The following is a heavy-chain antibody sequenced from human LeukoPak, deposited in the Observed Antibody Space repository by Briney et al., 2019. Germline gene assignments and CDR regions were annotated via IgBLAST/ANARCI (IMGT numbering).Heavy chain of an antibody. Sequence: PSETLSLTCTVSGGSVTDYYWSWIRQSPGKGLEWIGYIYYTGTSYNPSLKSRVTISADTSKNQFSLKLISVTAADTAVYYCARTMVRGVIIHYDAFDIWGQGTMVTVSS. V-gene: IGHV4-59*02. CDR3: ARTMVRGVIIHYDAFDI. D-gene: IGHD3-10*01. CDR2: IYYTGT. CDR1: GGSVTDYY. J-gene: IGHJ3*02.